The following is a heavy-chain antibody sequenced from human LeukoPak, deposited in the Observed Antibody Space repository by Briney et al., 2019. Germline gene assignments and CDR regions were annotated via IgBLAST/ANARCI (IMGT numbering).Heavy chain of an antibody. CDR1: GYTFTSYA. J-gene: IGHJ6*03. D-gene: IGHD3-22*01. V-gene: IGHV1-69*06. Sequence: ASVKVSCKASGYTFTSYAMNWGRQAPGQGLEWMGGIIPIFGTANYAQKFQGRVTITADKSTSTAYMELSSLRSEDTAVYYCARGLTPDWVITPMDVWGKGTTVTVSS. CDR3: ARGLTPDWVITPMDV. CDR2: IIPIFGTA.